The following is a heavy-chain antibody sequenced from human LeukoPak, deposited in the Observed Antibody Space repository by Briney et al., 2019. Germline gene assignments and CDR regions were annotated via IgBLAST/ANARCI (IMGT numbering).Heavy chain of an antibody. CDR2: IIPIFGTA. J-gene: IGHJ4*02. CDR3: ARVYGDYGFDY. D-gene: IGHD4-17*01. CDR1: GGTFSSYA. Sequence: ASVKVSCKASGGTFSSYAISWVRQAPGQGLEWMGRIIPIFGTANYARKFQGRVTITTDESTSTAYMQLSSLRSEDTAVYYCARVYGDYGFDYWGQGTLVTVSS. V-gene: IGHV1-69*05.